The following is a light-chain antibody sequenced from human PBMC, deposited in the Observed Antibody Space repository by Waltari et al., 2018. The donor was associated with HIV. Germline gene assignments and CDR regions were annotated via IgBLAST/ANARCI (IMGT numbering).Light chain of an antibody. CDR3: KQYNNWPPIT. J-gene: IGKJ5*01. Sequence: EVVMTQSPVTLSVSPGEGVTLSCRASQSIGWRLAWYQQKPGQAPRLLIYGASNRDSGIPVRFSGSGSGTDFTLTISSVQSEDCAVYYCKQYNNWPPITFGQGTRLEIK. CDR1: QSIGWR. V-gene: IGKV3-15*01. CDR2: GAS.